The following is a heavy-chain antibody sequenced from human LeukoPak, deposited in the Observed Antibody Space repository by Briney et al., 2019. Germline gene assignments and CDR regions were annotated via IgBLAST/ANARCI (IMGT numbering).Heavy chain of an antibody. Sequence: GESLQISCKASGYSFTTHWIGWVRQMPGKGLEWMGIIYPGDSDTRYSPSFQGQVTISADKSISTAYLQWSSLKASDTATYYCARPDCSSTSCYIYFQHWGQGTLVTVSS. CDR2: IYPGDSDT. CDR1: GYSFTTHW. CDR3: ARPDCSSTSCYIYFQH. D-gene: IGHD2-2*02. V-gene: IGHV5-51*01. J-gene: IGHJ1*01.